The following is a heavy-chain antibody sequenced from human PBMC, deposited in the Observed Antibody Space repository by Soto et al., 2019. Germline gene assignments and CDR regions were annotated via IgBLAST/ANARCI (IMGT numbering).Heavy chain of an antibody. Sequence: SETLSLTCAVYGGSFSGYYWSWIRQPPGKGLEWIGEINHSGSTNYNPSLKSRVTISVDTSKNQFSLKLSSVTAADTAVYYCARTGYNWNYGGNWFDPWGQGTLVTVSS. J-gene: IGHJ5*02. CDR1: GGSFSGYY. CDR2: INHSGST. CDR3: ARTGYNWNYGGNWFDP. V-gene: IGHV4-34*01. D-gene: IGHD1-7*01.